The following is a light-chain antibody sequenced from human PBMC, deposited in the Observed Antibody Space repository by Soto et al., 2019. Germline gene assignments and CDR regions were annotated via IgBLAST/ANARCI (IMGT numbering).Light chain of an antibody. CDR2: AAS. V-gene: IGKV3-15*01. J-gene: IGKJ5*01. CDR3: QQNGTLPIT. Sequence: EIVVTHAPVPMSVFPRQGATLSCWARQRVISSYLAWYQQKPGQAPKLLIYAASTRDTGIPARFSGSGSGTEFTLTITSLQPEDIAAYYCQQNGTLPITFGQGTRLEIK. CDR1: QRVISSY.